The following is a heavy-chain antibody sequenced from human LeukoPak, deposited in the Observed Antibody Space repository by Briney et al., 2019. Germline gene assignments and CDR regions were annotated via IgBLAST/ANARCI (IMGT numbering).Heavy chain of an antibody. Sequence: GGSLRLSCAAPGFTFSSYWMSWVRQAPGKGLEWVANIKQDGSEKYYVDSVKGRFTISRDKAKNSLYLQMNSLRAEDTAVYYCAREFDYWGQGTLVTVSS. J-gene: IGHJ4*02. CDR1: GFTFSSYW. V-gene: IGHV3-7*03. CDR3: AREFDY. CDR2: IKQDGSEK.